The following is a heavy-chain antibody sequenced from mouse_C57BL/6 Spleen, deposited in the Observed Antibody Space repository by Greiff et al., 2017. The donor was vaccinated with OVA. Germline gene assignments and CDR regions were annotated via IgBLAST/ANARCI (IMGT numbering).Heavy chain of an antibody. D-gene: IGHD1-1*01. CDR2: INPYNGGT. CDR1: GYTFTDYY. J-gene: IGHJ2*01. V-gene: IGHV1-19*01. CDR3: ARSDGSSYFDY. Sequence: VQLQQSGPVLVKPGASVKMSCKASGYTFTDYYMNWVKQSHGKSLEWIGVINPYNGGTSYNQKFKGKATLTVDKSSSTAYMELNSLTSEDYAVYYGARSDGSSYFDYGGQGTTRTVSS.